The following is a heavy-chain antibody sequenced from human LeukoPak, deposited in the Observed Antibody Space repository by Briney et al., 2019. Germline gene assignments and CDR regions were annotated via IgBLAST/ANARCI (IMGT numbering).Heavy chain of an antibody. V-gene: IGHV4-61*02. CDR1: GGSISSGSYY. D-gene: IGHD4-17*01. Sequence: SETLSLTCTVSGGSISSGSYYWSWIRQPAGKGLEWIGRIYTSGSTSYNPSLKSRVTISVDTSKNQFSLKLSSVTAADTAVYYCARDQRDGDYVFGGYWYFDLWGRGTLVTVSS. CDR2: IYTSGST. J-gene: IGHJ2*01. CDR3: ARDQRDGDYVFGGYWYFDL.